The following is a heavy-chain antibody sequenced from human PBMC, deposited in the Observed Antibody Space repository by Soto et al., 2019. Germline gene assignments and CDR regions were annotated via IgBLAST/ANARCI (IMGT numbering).Heavy chain of an antibody. V-gene: IGHV3-30*03. D-gene: IGHD6-25*01. CDR1: GFSFSSYG. J-gene: IGHJ4*02. CDR2: TTYDGGIK. Sequence: QGQLVESGGGVVQPGRSLRLSCAASGFSFSSYGMEWVRLAPGKGLEWVAATTYDGGIKHYVDSVKGRFTISRDNSKNTLYLHLSTVRAEDTAIYYCARAIGADFFDYWGQGTPVTVSS. CDR3: ARAIGADFFDY.